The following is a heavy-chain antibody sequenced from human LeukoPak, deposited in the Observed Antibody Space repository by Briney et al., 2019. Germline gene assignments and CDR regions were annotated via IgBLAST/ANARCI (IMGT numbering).Heavy chain of an antibody. CDR3: TTDGATVPWYAFDV. V-gene: IGHV3-15*01. Sequence: WGSMTLSCAASPFSFTYYYMNWVRQPPGKGQDWVGQIRSKSDGGTTDYAAPVKGRFTNSRDDSKNTLYVQMNSLKTEDTAVYYCTTDGATVPWYAFDVWGQGTMVTVSS. J-gene: IGHJ3*01. CDR2: IRSKSDGGTT. CDR1: PFSFTYYY. D-gene: IGHD4-17*01.